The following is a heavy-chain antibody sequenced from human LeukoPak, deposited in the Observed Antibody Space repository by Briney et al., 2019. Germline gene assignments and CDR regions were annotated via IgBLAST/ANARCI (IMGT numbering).Heavy chain of an antibody. D-gene: IGHD6-13*01. Sequence: GGSLRLSCAASGFPFSSYAMSWVRQAPGKGLEWVSAISGSGGSTYYADSVKGRFTISRDNSKNTLYLQMNSLRAEDTAVYYCALTLRIAAAGNGEHDYWGQGTLVTVSS. J-gene: IGHJ4*02. CDR2: ISGSGGST. CDR3: ALTLRIAAAGNGEHDY. V-gene: IGHV3-23*01. CDR1: GFPFSSYA.